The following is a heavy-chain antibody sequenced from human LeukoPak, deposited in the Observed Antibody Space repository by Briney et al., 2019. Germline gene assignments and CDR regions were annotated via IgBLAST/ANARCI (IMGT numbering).Heavy chain of an antibody. J-gene: IGHJ3*02. Sequence: GGSLRLSCAASGFTFSSYEMNWVRQAPGKGLEWVSYISSSGSTIYYADSVKGRFTISRDNAKNSLYLQMNSLRAEDTAVYYCARETITMIVVAPRDAFDIWGQGTMVTVSS. D-gene: IGHD3-22*01. CDR3: ARETITMIVVAPRDAFDI. CDR1: GFTFSSYE. CDR2: ISSSGSTI. V-gene: IGHV3-48*03.